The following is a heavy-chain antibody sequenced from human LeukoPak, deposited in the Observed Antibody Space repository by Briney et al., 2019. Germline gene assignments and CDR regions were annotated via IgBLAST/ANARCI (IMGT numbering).Heavy chain of an antibody. J-gene: IGHJ6*02. Sequence: KISCKGSGYTFTNHWINWVRQAPGQGLEWMGRIIPLLGVANYAQKFQGRVTITADKSTSRAYMELSSLRSEDTAVYYCARDTGSPGYTTSWSGGVDVWGQGTTVTVPS. V-gene: IGHV1-69*04. CDR1: GYTFTNHW. CDR3: ARDTGSPGYTTSWSGGVDV. CDR2: IIPLLGVA. D-gene: IGHD6-13*01.